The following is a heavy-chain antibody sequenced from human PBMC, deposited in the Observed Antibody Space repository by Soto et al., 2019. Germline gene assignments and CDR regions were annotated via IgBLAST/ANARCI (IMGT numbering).Heavy chain of an antibody. CDR2: IIPIFGTA. J-gene: IGHJ5*02. D-gene: IGHD3-10*01. Sequence: SVKVSCKASGGTFSSYAISWVRQAPGQGLEWMGGIIPIFGTANYAQKFQGRVTITADKSTSTAYMELSSLRSEDTAVYYCARSDVSGNFQFDPWGQGTLVTVSS. V-gene: IGHV1-69*06. CDR1: GGTFSSYA. CDR3: ARSDVSGNFQFDP.